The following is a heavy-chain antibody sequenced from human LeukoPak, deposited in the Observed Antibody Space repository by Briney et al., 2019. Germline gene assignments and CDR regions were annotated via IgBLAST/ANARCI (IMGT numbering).Heavy chain of an antibody. CDR2: IYYSGST. CDR3: ARGVGGYYGSGSYDYYYYMDV. J-gene: IGHJ6*03. V-gene: IGHV4-39*07. Sequence: SETLSLTCTVSGDSITSTSYFWGWIRQPPGKGLEWIGSIYYSGSTYYNPSLKSRVTISVDTSKNQFSLKLSSVTAADTAVYYCARGVGGYYGSGSYDYYYYMDVWGKGPRSPSP. D-gene: IGHD3-10*01. CDR1: GDSITSTSYF.